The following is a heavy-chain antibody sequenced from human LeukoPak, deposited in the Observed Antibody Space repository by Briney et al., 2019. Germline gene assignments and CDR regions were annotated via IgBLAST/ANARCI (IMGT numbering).Heavy chain of an antibody. Sequence: QPGRSLRLSCAASGFTFSSYAMSWVRQAPGKGLEWVSTISGSGSTTYHADSVKGRFTISRDNSKNTLYVQMNSLRAEDTAIYYCAKRLSSGSYFAAFDYWGQGTLVTGSS. D-gene: IGHD1-26*01. CDR2: ISGSGSTT. CDR3: AKRLSSGSYFAAFDY. V-gene: IGHV3-23*01. CDR1: GFTFSSYA. J-gene: IGHJ4*02.